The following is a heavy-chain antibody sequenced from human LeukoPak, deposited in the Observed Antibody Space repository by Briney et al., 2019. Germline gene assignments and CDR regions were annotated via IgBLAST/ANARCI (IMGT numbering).Heavy chain of an antibody. CDR3: SRDLGTTETGEDY. CDR2: IRTKAKGGAT. J-gene: IGHJ4*02. D-gene: IGHD4-17*01. V-gene: IGHV3-49*04. CDR1: GFTFGDYP. Sequence: PGGSLRLSCTTSGFTFGDYPMNRVRQGPGKGLEWVGIIRTKAKGGATDYAASVKGRFTISRDDSKGTAYLQMDSLKSEDTAVYFCSRDLGTTETGEDYWGQGTLVTVSS.